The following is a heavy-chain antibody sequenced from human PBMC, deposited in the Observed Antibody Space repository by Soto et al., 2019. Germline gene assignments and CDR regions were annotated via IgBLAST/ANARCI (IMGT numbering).Heavy chain of an antibody. V-gene: IGHV3-33*01. CDR3: ARDRRGDDSSGLSFDY. CDR2: IWYDGSNK. CDR1: GFTFSSYG. Sequence: PGWSLRLSCAASGFTFSSYGMHWVRQAPGKGLEWVAVIWYDGSNKYYADSVTGRFTISRDNSKNTLYLQMNSLRAEDTAVYYCARDRRGDDSSGLSFDYWGQGTLVTVLL. D-gene: IGHD3-22*01. J-gene: IGHJ4*02.